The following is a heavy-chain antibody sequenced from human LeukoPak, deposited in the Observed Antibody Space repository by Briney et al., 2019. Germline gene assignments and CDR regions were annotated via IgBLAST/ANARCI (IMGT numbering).Heavy chain of an antibody. J-gene: IGHJ3*02. Sequence: GGSLRLSCAASGFTFSSYAMHWVRQAPGKGLEWVAVISYDGSNKYYADSVKGRFTITRDNSKNTLYLQMNSLRAEDTAVYYCARASDAFDIWGQGTMVTVSS. CDR2: ISYDGSNK. CDR3: ARASDAFDI. V-gene: IGHV3-30*04. CDR1: GFTFSSYA.